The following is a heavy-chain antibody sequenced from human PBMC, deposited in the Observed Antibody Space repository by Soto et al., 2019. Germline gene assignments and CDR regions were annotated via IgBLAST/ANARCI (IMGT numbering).Heavy chain of an antibody. V-gene: IGHV3-23*01. CDR3: AKDIHYDFWSGYSDYFDY. CDR1: GFTFSTYA. J-gene: IGHJ4*02. CDR2: ISGSGGGT. D-gene: IGHD3-3*01. Sequence: GGSLRLSCAASGFTFSTYAMIWVRQAPGKGLAWVSGISGSGGGTYYADSVKGRFTISRDNSKDTLYLHMNSLRAEDTAVYYCAKDIHYDFWSGYSDYFDYWGQGTLVTVSS.